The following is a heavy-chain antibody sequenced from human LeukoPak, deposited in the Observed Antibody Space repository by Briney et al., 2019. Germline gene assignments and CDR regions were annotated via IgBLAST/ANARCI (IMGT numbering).Heavy chain of an antibody. Sequence: PGRSLRLSCAASGFILSSYGMHWVRQAPGKGREWVAVISYGGRNKYYAESVKGRFTISRDNSKNTLYLQMNSLTAEDTALYYCSKATPPRDGSNPDYWGQGTLVTVSS. V-gene: IGHV3-30*18. CDR3: SKATPPRDGSNPDY. D-gene: IGHD5-24*01. J-gene: IGHJ4*02. CDR2: ISYGGRNK. CDR1: GFILSSYG.